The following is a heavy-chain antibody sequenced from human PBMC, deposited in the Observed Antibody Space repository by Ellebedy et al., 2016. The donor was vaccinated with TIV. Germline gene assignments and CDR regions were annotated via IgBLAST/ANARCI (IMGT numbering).Heavy chain of an antibody. CDR3: AREGDYGDYDWVDY. D-gene: IGHD4-17*01. Sequence: GESLKISCAASGFTFSGYWMGWVRQAPGKGLEWVSSISSSSSYIYYADSVKGRFTISRDNAKNSLYLQMNSLRAEDTAVYYCAREGDYGDYDWVDYWGQGTLVTVSS. CDR2: ISSSSSYI. V-gene: IGHV3-21*01. CDR1: GFTFSGYW. J-gene: IGHJ4*02.